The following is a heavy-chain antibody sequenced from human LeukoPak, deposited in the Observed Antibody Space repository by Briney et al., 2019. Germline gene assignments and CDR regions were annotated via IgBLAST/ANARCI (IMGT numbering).Heavy chain of an antibody. Sequence: PGGSLRLSCAASGFTFSSYSMNWVRQAPGKGLEWVSSISSSSSYIYYADSVKGRFTISRDNAKNSLFLQMNSLRAEDTAVYYCARSGVVVAALERGVANWFDPWSQGTLVTVSS. J-gene: IGHJ5*02. V-gene: IGHV3-21*01. CDR3: ARSGVVVAALERGVANWFDP. CDR2: ISSSSSYI. D-gene: IGHD2-15*01. CDR1: GFTFSSYS.